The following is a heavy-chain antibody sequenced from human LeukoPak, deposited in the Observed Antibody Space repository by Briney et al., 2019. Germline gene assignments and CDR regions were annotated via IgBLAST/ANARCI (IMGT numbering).Heavy chain of an antibody. J-gene: IGHJ4*02. CDR3: AHGAMYQLDY. V-gene: IGHV3-15*01. Sequence: GGSLRLSCAVSGFTFSNAWMSWVRQAPGKGLEWVGRIKSKTDGGATDYAAPVKGRFTISRDDSKSTLYLQMNSLKTEDTAVYYCAHGAMYQLDYWGQGTLVTVSS. CDR2: IKSKTDGGAT. D-gene: IGHD2-2*01. CDR1: GFTFSNAW.